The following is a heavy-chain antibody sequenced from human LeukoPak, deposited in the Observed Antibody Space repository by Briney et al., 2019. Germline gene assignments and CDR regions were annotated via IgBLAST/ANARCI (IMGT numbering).Heavy chain of an antibody. CDR3: ARDRPYDSSGYYSTGPSTFDY. V-gene: IGHV1-69*04. J-gene: IGHJ4*02. Sequence: SVKVSCKASGGTFSSYAISWVRQAPGQGLEWMGRIIPILGIANYAQKFQGRVTITADKSTSTAYMELSSLRSEDTAVYYCARDRPYDSSGYYSTGPSTFDYWGERTLVTASS. D-gene: IGHD3-22*01. CDR1: GGTFSSYA. CDR2: IIPILGIA.